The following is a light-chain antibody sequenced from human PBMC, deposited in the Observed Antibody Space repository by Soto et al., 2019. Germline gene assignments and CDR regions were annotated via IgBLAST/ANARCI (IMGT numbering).Light chain of an antibody. CDR1: QNINTY. Sequence: DIQMTHSPSSLSASVGDRVTLTCRASQNINTYLNWYHQKPGKAPKLLIYAASTLQSGVPSRFSGSGSGTAFTFTISSLQAEDTATYYCQKYDDIPHMTFGVGTKVDIX. CDR2: AAS. V-gene: IGKV1-33*01. CDR3: QKYDDIPHMT. J-gene: IGKJ4*01.